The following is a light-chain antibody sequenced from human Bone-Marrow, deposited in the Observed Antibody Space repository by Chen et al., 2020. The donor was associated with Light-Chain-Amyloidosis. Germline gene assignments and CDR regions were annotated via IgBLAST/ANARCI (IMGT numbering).Light chain of an antibody. J-gene: IGLJ3*02. CDR2: DVT. V-gene: IGLV2-11*01. CDR1: SSDVGGYND. Sequence: QSALTQPRSVSGSPGQSITISCTGTSSDVGGYNDVSWYQQHPGKAPRLIIYDVTKRPSGVPDRFSGSKSGNTASLTISGLQAEDEADYYCCPFAGSYIIWVFGEGTKLTVL. CDR3: CPFAGSYIIWV.